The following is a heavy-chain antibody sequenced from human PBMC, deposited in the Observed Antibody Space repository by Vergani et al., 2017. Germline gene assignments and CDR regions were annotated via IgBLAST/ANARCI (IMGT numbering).Heavy chain of an antibody. CDR2: IWYDGSNK. CDR1: GFTFSSYG. V-gene: IGHV3-33*01. CDR3: ARDKSCSSTSCFQGWFDP. J-gene: IGHJ5*02. D-gene: IGHD2-2*01. Sequence: QVQLVESGGGVVQPGRSLRLSCAASGFTFSSYGMHWVRQAPGKGLEWVAVIWYDGSNKYYGDSVKGRFTISSDSSKNTLYLQMNSLRAEDTAVYYRARDKSCSSTSCFQGWFDPWGQGTLVTVSS.